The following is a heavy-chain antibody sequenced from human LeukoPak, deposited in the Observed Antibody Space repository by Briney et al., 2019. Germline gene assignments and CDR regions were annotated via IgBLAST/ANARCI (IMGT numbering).Heavy chain of an antibody. J-gene: IGHJ3*02. V-gene: IGHV4-34*01. Sequence: SETLSLTCAVYGGSFSGYYWSWIRQPPGKGLEWIGEINHSGSTNYNPSLKSRVTISVDTSKNQFSLKLSSVTAADTAVYYCARGMDGELIDDASDIWGQGTMVTVSS. CDR3: ARGMDGELIDDASDI. CDR1: GGSFSGYY. D-gene: IGHD1-7*01. CDR2: INHSGST.